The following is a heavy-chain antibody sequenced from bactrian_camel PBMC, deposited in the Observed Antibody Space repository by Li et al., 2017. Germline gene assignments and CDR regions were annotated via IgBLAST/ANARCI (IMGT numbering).Heavy chain of an antibody. CDR2: IDSDGDT. Sequence: HVQLVESGGGSVQRGGSLRLSCVVSGYNYDRYCMTWWRQVPGQEREGVAAIDSDGDTTYADFVKGRFTISKDNAKNTLYLQMNSLKPEDTAMYYCAADSGWAAYCSLVRGSGYEYHYRGQGTQVTVS. CDR1: GYNYDRYC. CDR3: AADSGWAAYCSLVRGSGYEYHY. J-gene: IGHJ4*01. V-gene: IGHV3S6*01. D-gene: IGHD3*01.